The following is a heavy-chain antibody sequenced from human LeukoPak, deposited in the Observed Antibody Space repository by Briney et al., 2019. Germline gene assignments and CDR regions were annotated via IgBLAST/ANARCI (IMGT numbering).Heavy chain of an antibody. CDR1: GFTFDKSA. V-gene: IGHV3-9*01. Sequence: PGRSLRLSCAASGFTFDKSAMHWVRQTPGKGLEWVSGISWNSGSMGYADSVKGRFNISRYNAKNSLYLQMDSPRIDDTALYYCVKDFTNYYDSSGYLGSWGQGTLVTVSS. CDR2: ISWNSGSM. J-gene: IGHJ5*01. D-gene: IGHD3-22*01. CDR3: VKDFTNYYDSSGYLGS.